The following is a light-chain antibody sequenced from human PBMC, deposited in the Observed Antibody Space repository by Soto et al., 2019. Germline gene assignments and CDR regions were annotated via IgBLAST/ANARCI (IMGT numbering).Light chain of an antibody. CDR2: GAS. V-gene: IGKV3-15*01. Sequence: EIVMTQSPATLSVSPGDRATLSCRASQSVSNSVAWYQQKPGQAPRLLIYGASTRATGIPAKFSGSGTGTEFTLTISSLQSEDFAVYYCQHYNNWPPITFGQGTRLEIK. CDR1: QSVSNS. CDR3: QHYNNWPPIT. J-gene: IGKJ5*01.